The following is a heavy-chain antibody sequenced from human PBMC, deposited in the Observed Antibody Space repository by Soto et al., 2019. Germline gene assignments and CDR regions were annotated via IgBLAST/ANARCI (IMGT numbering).Heavy chain of an antibody. CDR3: ARGPETYYMDV. V-gene: IGHV4-59*01. Sequence: QVQLQEPGPGLVKSSETLSLTCRVSGGSISNYFWSWIRQPPGKGLEWIGYIFNSGSTIYSPSLKSRVTLTLDTSKNQFSLRLGSVTVADTAIYYCARGPETYYMDVWGKGTTVTVSS. CDR2: IFNSGST. CDR1: GGSISNYF. J-gene: IGHJ6*03.